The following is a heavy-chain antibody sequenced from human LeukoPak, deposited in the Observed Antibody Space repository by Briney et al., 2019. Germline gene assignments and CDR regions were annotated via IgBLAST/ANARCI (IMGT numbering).Heavy chain of an antibody. V-gene: IGHV4-38-2*01. CDR2: IYHSGST. J-gene: IGHJ4*02. CDR3: ARARLPREFDY. Sequence: SETLSLTCAVSGYSISSGYYWGWIRQPRGKGLEWIGSIYHSGSTYYNPSLKSRVTISVDTSKNQFSLKLSSVTAADTAVYYCARARLPREFDYWGQGTLVTVSS. CDR1: GYSISSGYY. D-gene: IGHD5-24*01.